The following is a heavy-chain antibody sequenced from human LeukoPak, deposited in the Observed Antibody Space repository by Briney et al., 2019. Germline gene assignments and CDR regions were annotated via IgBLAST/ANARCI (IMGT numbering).Heavy chain of an antibody. D-gene: IGHD2-15*01. J-gene: IGHJ3*02. CDR3: ARGRYCSADICSGGDAFDI. Sequence: SETLSLTCTVSGGSISSYYWSWIRQPAGKGLEWIGRIYTRGSTNYNPSLKSRVTMSVDTSKNQFSLKLSSVTAADTAVYYCARGRYCSADICSGGDAFDIWGQGTMVPVSS. CDR1: GGSISSYY. CDR2: IYTRGST. V-gene: IGHV4-4*07.